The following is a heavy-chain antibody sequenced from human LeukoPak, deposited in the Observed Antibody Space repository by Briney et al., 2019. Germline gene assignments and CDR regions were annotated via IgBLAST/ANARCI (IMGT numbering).Heavy chain of an antibody. J-gene: IGHJ3*02. Sequence: SVKVSCKASGFTFTSSAMQWVRQARGQRLEWIGWIVVGSGNTNYAQKLQGRVTMTTDTSTSTAYMELRSLRSDDTAVYYCARGNLITMVRGVIRGNAFDIWGQGTMVTVSS. CDR3: ARGNLITMVRGVIRGNAFDI. V-gene: IGHV1-58*02. CDR2: IVVGSGNT. CDR1: GFTFTSSA. D-gene: IGHD3-10*01.